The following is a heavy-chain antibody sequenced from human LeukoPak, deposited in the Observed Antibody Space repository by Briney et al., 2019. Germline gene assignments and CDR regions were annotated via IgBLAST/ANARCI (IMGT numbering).Heavy chain of an antibody. V-gene: IGHV1-69*01. CDR1: GGTFSSYA. CDR3: ASPQRDCSSTSCYVGLFDY. Sequence: GSSVKVSCKASGGTFSSYAISWVRQAPGQGLEWMGGITPIFGTANYAQKFQGRVTITADESTSTAYMELSSLRSEDTAVYYCASPQRDCSSTSCYVGLFDYWGQGTLVTVSS. D-gene: IGHD2-2*01. CDR2: ITPIFGTA. J-gene: IGHJ4*02.